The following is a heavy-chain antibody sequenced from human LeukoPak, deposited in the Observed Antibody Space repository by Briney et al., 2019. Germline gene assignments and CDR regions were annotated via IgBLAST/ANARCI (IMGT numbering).Heavy chain of an antibody. CDR2: ISSSSSYI. Sequence: GGSLRLSCAASGFTFSSYRMTWVRQAPGKGLEWVSSISSSSSYIYYADSVKGRFTISRDNAKNSLYLQMNSLRAEDTAVYYCARRRVSPSWYFDLWGRGTLVTVSS. J-gene: IGHJ2*01. CDR3: ARRRVSPSWYFDL. D-gene: IGHD3-10*01. V-gene: IGHV3-21*01. CDR1: GFTFSSYR.